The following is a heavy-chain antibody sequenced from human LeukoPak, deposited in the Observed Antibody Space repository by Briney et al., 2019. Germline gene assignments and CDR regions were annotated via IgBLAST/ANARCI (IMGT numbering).Heavy chain of an antibody. CDR1: GFTFSSFA. D-gene: IGHD6-13*01. Sequence: GGSLRLSCVASGFTFSSFAMSWVRQAPGKGLEWVAVIWYDGSNKYYADSVKGRFTISRDNTKNTLYLQMNSLRAEDTAVYYCARDPSRPYSSSWLDYWGQGTLVTVS. J-gene: IGHJ4*02. CDR3: ARDPSRPYSSSWLDY. CDR2: IWYDGSNK. V-gene: IGHV3-33*08.